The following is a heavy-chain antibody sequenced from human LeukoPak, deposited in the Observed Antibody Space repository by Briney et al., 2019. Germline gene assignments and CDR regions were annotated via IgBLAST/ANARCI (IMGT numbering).Heavy chain of an antibody. CDR3: ARILCSSTSCYRNNWFDP. CDR1: GYTFTGYY. D-gene: IGHD2-2*02. J-gene: IGHJ5*02. V-gene: IGHV1-2*02. CDR2: INPNSGGT. Sequence: ASVKVSCKASGYTFTGYYMHWVRQAPGQGLEWMGWINPNSGGTNNAQTYQGRVTMTRVTSISTAYMELSRLRSDGTAVYYCARILCSSTSCYRNNWFDPLGQGTLVTVSS.